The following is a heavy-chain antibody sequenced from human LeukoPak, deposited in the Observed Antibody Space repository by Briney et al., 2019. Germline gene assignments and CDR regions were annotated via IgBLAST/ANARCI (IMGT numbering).Heavy chain of an antibody. CDR3: ARAKSVSYYCGMDV. CDR2: IYYSGST. CDR1: GGSISSYY. Sequence: SETLSLTCTVSGGSISSYYWSWIRQPPGKGLEWIGYIYYSGSTNYNPSLRSRVTISVDTSKNQFSLKLSSVTAADTAVYYCARAKSVSYYCGMDVWGQGTRSPSP. V-gene: IGHV4-59*01. J-gene: IGHJ6*02.